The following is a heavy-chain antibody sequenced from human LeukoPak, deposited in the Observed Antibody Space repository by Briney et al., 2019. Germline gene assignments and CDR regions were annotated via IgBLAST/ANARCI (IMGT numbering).Heavy chain of an antibody. CDR3: ARDPASRGIAVAFFDY. Sequence: GESLRLSCAASGFTFSSYWMSWVRQAPGKGLEWVANIKQDGSEKYYVDSVKGRFTISRDNAKNSLYLQMNSLRAEDTAVYYCARDPASRGIAVAFFDYWGQGTLVTVSS. J-gene: IGHJ4*02. CDR2: IKQDGSEK. D-gene: IGHD6-19*01. CDR1: GFTFSSYW. V-gene: IGHV3-7*01.